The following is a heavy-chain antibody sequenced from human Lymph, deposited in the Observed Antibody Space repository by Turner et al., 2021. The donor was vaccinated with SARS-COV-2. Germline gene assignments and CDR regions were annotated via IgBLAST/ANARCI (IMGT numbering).Heavy chain of an antibody. D-gene: IGHD1-26*01. CDR2: IIPVVGKT. CDR1: GVTFSSYA. Sequence: VQPVQSWAEGKKPGSSVKVSCKASGVTFSSYAINWVRQAPGQGLEWMGRIIPVVGKTNYAQKFQGRVTITADKSTNTAYMELSSLRSEDTAVYYCARGRLASYSGSYYCWMDPWGQGTLVTVSS. J-gene: IGHJ5*01. V-gene: IGHV1-69*04. CDR3: ARGRLASYSGSYYCWMDP.